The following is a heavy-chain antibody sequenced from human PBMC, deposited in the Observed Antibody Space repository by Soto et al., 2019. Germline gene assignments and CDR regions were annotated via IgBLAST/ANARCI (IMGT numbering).Heavy chain of an antibody. D-gene: IGHD1-1*01. CDR3: AKEGPITNCYFDS. Sequence: QVQLVEAGGGVVQPGRSLRLSCAASGFTFSNYGMHWVRQAPGKGLEWVIVISYDGNVAYYADSGKGRFTISRDNSKNTLYLQMNSLRTEDTAMYYCAKEGPITNCYFDSWGQGTLVTVS. V-gene: IGHV3-30*18. J-gene: IGHJ4*02. CDR2: ISYDGNVA. CDR1: GFTFSNYG.